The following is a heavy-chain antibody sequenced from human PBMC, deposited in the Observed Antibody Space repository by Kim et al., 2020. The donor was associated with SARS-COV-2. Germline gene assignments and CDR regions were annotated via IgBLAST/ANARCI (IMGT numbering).Heavy chain of an antibody. Sequence: NPSLKSRVTISVDTSKNQFSLKLSSVTAADTAVYYCARGDSSSWPNWFDPWGQGTLVTVSS. V-gene: IGHV4-31*02. CDR3: ARGDSSSWPNWFDP. J-gene: IGHJ5*02. D-gene: IGHD6-13*01.